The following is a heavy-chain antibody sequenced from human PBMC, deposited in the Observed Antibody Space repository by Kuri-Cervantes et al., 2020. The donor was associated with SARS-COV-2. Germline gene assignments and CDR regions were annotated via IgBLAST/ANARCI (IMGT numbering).Heavy chain of an antibody. V-gene: IGHV4-4*07. D-gene: IGHD2-2*01. CDR1: GGSISSYY. CDR2: IYTSGST. J-gene: IGHJ6*03. Sequence: GSLRLSCTVSGGSISSYYWSWIRQPAGKGLEWIGRIYTSGSTNYNLSLMSRVTMSVDTSKNQFSLKLSSVTAADTAVYYCARVVPAADEGLYYYYMDVWGKGTTVTVSS. CDR3: ARVVPAADEGLYYYYMDV.